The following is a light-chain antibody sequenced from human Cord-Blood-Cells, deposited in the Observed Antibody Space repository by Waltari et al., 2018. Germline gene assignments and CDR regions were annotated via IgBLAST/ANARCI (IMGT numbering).Light chain of an antibody. J-gene: IGKJ1*01. CDR1: QSVCSN. V-gene: IGKV3-15*01. Sequence: EIVITQSPATLSVSPGERATRSCRASQSVCSNLAWYQQKPGQAPRLLIYGASTRATGIPARFSGSGSGTEFTLTISSLQSEDFAVYYCQQYNNWPRTFGQGTKVEIK. CDR2: GAS. CDR3: QQYNNWPRT.